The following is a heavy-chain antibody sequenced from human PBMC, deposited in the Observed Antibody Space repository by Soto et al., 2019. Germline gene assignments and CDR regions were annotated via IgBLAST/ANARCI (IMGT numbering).Heavy chain of an antibody. V-gene: IGHV3-23*01. CDR1: GFTFSDYA. Sequence: GGALRLSCTASGFTFSDYAMTWVRQAPGKGLEWVSTISGGSSVTYYGDSVKGRFTISRDNAKKTLFLQLNRLSAEDTATYYCAKVLSKNYYYPFDFWGQGTQVTVSS. J-gene: IGHJ4*02. CDR2: ISGGSSVT. D-gene: IGHD3-10*01. CDR3: AKVLSKNYYYPFDF.